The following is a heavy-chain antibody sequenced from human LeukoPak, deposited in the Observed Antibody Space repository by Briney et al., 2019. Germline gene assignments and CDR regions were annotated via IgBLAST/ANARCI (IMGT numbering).Heavy chain of an antibody. J-gene: IGHJ4*02. CDR2: ILYDGSNK. CDR3: AREGVVRGALDS. CDR1: GFTFSNHA. D-gene: IGHD3-10*01. V-gene: IGHV3-30*04. Sequence: GRSLRLSCAASGFTFSNHAMHWVRQAPGKGLEWVSVILYDGSNKNYADSVKGRFTISRDNSKNMLYLEMNSLRAEDMSVYYCAREGVVRGALDSWGQGTLVTVSS.